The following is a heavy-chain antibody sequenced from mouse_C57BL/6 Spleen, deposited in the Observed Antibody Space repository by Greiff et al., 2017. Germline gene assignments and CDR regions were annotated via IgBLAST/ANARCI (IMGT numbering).Heavy chain of an antibody. Sequence: VKLQESGPELVKPGASVKISCKASGYSFTSYYIHWVKQRPGQGLEWIGWIYPGSGNTKYNEKFKGKATLTADTSSSTAYMQLSSLTSEDSAVYYCASHYYYGSSYGYAMDYWGQGTSVTVSS. J-gene: IGHJ4*01. CDR1: GYSFTSYY. V-gene: IGHV1-66*01. CDR3: ASHYYYGSSYGYAMDY. CDR2: IYPGSGNT. D-gene: IGHD1-1*01.